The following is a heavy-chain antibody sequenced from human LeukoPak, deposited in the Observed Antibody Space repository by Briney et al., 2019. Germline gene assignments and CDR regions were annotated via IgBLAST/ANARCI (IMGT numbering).Heavy chain of an antibody. CDR1: GYTCTSYY. V-gene: IGHV1-46*01. Sequence: ASAQVSCKASGYTCTSYYIHWVRQAPGQGLEWMGIIYPGGGSSNYAQNFQGRVTMPRDTSTSTVYMDLSSLTSDDTAVYYCARDLSTTMSSDYWGQGTLVTVSS. CDR2: IYPGGGSS. D-gene: IGHD3-10*02. CDR3: ARDLSTTMSSDY. J-gene: IGHJ4*02.